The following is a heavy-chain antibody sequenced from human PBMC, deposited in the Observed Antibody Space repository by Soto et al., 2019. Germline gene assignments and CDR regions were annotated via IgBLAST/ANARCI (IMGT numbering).Heavy chain of an antibody. Sequence: ASVKVSCKASGYTFTEYYMHWVRQAPGHGLEWMGMINPSGDTRSYAQKFQGRVTMTRDTSTSTVYMELSSLRSEDTAVYYCARGTNRYRSSSLDYWGQGTLVTVSS. CDR1: GYTFTEYY. V-gene: IGHV1-46*01. J-gene: IGHJ4*02. D-gene: IGHD6-6*01. CDR2: INPSGDTR. CDR3: ARGTNRYRSSSLDY.